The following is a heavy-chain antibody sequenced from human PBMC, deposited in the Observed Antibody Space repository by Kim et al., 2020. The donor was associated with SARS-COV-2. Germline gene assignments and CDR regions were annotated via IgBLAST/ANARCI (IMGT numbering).Heavy chain of an antibody. V-gene: IGHV3-48*01. D-gene: IGHD1-26*01. CDR3: ATGGVGY. Sequence: RGPIYNADTVKGRFTDSRDNAKNSLYLQMNSLRAEDTAVYHCATGGVGYWGQGTLVTVSS. J-gene: IGHJ4*02. CDR2: RGPI.